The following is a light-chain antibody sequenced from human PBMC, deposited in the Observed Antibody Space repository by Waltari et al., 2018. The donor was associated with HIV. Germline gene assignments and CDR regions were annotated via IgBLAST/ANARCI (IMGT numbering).Light chain of an antibody. V-gene: IGKV3-20*01. J-gene: IGKJ1*01. CDR1: QTVTSNY. CDR3: QQYGNSPWT. CDR2: GAS. Sequence: EIMLTQSPGILSLSPGERATLSCRASQTVTSNYLAWYQQKPGQAPRFLIYGASSRATGIPDRFSGSGSGTDFTLTISRLEPEDFAVYYCQQYGNSPWTFGQGTKVEVK.